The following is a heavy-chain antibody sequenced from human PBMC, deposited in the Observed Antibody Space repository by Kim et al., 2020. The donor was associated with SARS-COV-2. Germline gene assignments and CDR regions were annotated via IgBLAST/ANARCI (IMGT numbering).Heavy chain of an antibody. V-gene: IGHV4-4*07. J-gene: IGHJ4*02. Sequence: SETLTLTCTVSGDSLSSDYWSWNRQPAGKGLEWIGRIYTSGRTNYNPSLQSRVTMSVDKSKKQIPLKLSSRTAADTAVYYCAGALGHWGKGSLDTVSS. CDR2: IYTSGRT. CDR3: AGALGH. D-gene: IGHD3-16*02. CDR1: GDSLSSDY.